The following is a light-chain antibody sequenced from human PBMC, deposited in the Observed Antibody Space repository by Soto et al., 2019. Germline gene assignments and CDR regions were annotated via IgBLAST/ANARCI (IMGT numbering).Light chain of an antibody. V-gene: IGLV2-14*01. CDR3: ASYICKTGYV. J-gene: IGLJ1*01. Sequence: QSALAQPASVSGSPGQSITISCTGTNVDVGGYNYVSWYQHHPGKAPKLLIFELSNRPSGVSNRFSGSKSGNTASLTISGLQSEDEADDYCASYICKTGYVFGSGTNVNVL. CDR1: NVDVGGYNY. CDR2: ELS.